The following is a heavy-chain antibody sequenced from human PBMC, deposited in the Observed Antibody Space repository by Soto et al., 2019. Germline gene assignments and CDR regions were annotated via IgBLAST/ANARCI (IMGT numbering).Heavy chain of an antibody. J-gene: IGHJ5*02. V-gene: IGHV4-59*01. Sequence: SETLSLTCTVADGSISSYYWRWIRQPPGKGLEWIGYIYYSGRTNYNPSLKSRVTISVDTSKNQFSLKLSSVTAADTAVYYCGRNRVGWFDPWGQGTLVTVSS. CDR1: DGSISSYY. CDR2: IYYSGRT. D-gene: IGHD1-26*01. CDR3: GRNRVGWFDP.